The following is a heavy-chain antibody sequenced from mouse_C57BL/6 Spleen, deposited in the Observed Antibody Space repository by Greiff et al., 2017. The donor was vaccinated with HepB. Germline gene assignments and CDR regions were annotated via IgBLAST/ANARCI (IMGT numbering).Heavy chain of an antibody. CDR1: GYTFTSYW. J-gene: IGHJ3*01. Sequence: QVQLQQPGAELVKPGASVKMSCKASGYTFTSYWITWVKQRPGQGLEWIGDIYPGSGSTNYNEKFKSKATLTVDTSSSTAYKQLSSLTSEDSAVYYCARKETLWGWFAYWGQGTLVTVSA. CDR3: ARKETLWGWFAY. V-gene: IGHV1-55*01. D-gene: IGHD1-1*02. CDR2: IYPGSGST.